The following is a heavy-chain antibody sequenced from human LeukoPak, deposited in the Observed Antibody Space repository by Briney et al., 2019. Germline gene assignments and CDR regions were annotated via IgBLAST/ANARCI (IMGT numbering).Heavy chain of an antibody. CDR3: ARAHYDFWSGYYPGY. CDR1: GGSFSGYY. CDR2: INHSGST. V-gene: IGHV4-34*01. J-gene: IGHJ4*02. Sequence: SETLSLTCAVYGGSFSGYYWSWIRQPPGKGLEWIGEINHSGSTNYNPSLKSRVTISVDTSKNQFSLKLSSVTAADTAVYYCARAHYDFWSGYYPGYWGQGTLVTVSS. D-gene: IGHD3-3*01.